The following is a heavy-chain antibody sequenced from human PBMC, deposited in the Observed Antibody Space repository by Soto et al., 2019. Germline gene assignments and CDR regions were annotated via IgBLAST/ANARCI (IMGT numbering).Heavy chain of an antibody. CDR1: GFTFSSYG. J-gene: IGHJ4*02. CDR2: IWYDGSNK. V-gene: IGHV3-33*01. CDR3: ARDRDRIMITFGGVSLDY. D-gene: IGHD3-16*01. Sequence: VQLVECGGGVVQPGWSLRLSCAASGFTFSSYGMHWVRQAPGKGLEWVAVIWYDGSNKYYADSVKGRFTISRDNSKNTLYLQMNSLRAEDTAVYYCARDRDRIMITFGGVSLDYWGQGTLVTVSS.